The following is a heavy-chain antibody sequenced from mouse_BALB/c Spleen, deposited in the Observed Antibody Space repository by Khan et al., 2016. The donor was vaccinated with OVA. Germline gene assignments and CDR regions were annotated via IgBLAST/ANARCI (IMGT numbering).Heavy chain of an antibody. CDR2: ISSGSSTI. Sequence: EVQLVETGGGLVQPGGSRKLSCAASGFTFSSFGMHWVRQAPEKGLEWVAYISSGSSTIYYADTVKGRFTISRDNPKNTLFLQMTSLRSEDTAMYYCASFPLYYGYLDYWGQGTTLTVSS. CDR1: GFTFSSFG. J-gene: IGHJ2*01. CDR3: ASFPLYYGYLDY. D-gene: IGHD1-1*01. V-gene: IGHV5-17*02.